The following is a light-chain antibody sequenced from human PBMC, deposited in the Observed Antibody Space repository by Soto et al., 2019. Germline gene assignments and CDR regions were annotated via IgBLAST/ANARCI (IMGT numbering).Light chain of an antibody. CDR3: SSYTSSGTPVI. J-gene: IGLJ2*01. CDR2: EVS. V-gene: IGLV2-14*01. CDR1: SSDIGAYKY. Sequence: QSALTQPASVSGSPGQSITISCAGTSSDIGAYKYVSWYQHHPGKAPKLMIFEVSNRPAGLSNRFSGSKSGNTASLTISGLQAEDDADYYCSSYTSSGTPVIFGGGTKLTVL.